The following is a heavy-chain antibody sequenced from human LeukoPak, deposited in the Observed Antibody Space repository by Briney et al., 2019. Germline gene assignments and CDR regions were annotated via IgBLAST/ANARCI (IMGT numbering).Heavy chain of an antibody. Sequence: SETLSLTCAVYGGSFSGYYWNWIRQPPGKGLEWIGFIYFSGSTYYNPSLKSRVSISADTSKNQFSLNLSSVTAADTAVYYCARVPGVATSLSGYTMGYYFDYWGQGTLVTVSS. CDR1: GGSFSGYY. J-gene: IGHJ4*02. V-gene: IGHV4-34*09. D-gene: IGHD5-12*01. CDR2: IYFSGST. CDR3: ARVPGVATSLSGYTMGYYFDY.